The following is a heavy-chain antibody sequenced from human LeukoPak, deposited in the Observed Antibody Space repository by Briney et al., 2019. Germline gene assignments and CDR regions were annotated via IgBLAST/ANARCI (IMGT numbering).Heavy chain of an antibody. CDR1: GGSISSSNW. Sequence: PSETLSLTCAVSGGSISSSNWWSWVRQPPGKGLEWIGEIYHSGSTNYNPSLKSRVTISVDTSKNQFSLKLSSVTAADTAVYYCARGYVVPAAMRRFVRWFDPWGQGTLVTVSS. CDR3: ARGYVVPAAMRRFVRWFDP. J-gene: IGHJ5*02. V-gene: IGHV4-4*02. D-gene: IGHD2-2*01. CDR2: IYHSGST.